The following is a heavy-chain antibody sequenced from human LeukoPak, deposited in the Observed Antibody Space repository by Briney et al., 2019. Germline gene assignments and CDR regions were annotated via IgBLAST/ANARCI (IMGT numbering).Heavy chain of an antibody. CDR1: GYTFTGYY. J-gene: IGHJ4*02. CDR3: AREVDCSSPSCQLDY. D-gene: IGHD2-2*01. CDR2: INPNSGGT. V-gene: IGHV1-2*02. Sequence: ASVKVSCKASGYTFTGYYMHWVRQAPGQGLEWMAWINPNSGGTNYAQKIQGRVTMTRDTSITTAYLELSSLRSDDTAVYYCAREVDCSSPSCQLDYWGQGTLVTVSS.